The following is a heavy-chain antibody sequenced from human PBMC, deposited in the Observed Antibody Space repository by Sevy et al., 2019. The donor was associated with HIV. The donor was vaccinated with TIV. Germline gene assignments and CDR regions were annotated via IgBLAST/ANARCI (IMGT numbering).Heavy chain of an antibody. CDR2: INPDGTRI. D-gene: IGHD2-15*01. J-gene: IGHJ4*02. CDR1: AITIRDYS. CDR3: VRAIQLAASY. Sequence: GGSLRLSCEASAITIRDYSMSWVRQAPGKGLEWVANINPDGTRIYYADSVKGRFTISRDHAKTSVFLQMSSLRAEDTAVYYCVRAIQLAASYWGQGTLVTVSS. V-gene: IGHV3-7*02.